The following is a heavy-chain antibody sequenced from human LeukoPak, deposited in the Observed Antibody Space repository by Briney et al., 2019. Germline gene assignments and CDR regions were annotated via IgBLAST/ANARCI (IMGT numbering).Heavy chain of an antibody. CDR1: GFTFRMYD. J-gene: IGHJ4*02. Sequence: GSLRLSCAASGFTFRMYDMSWVRQAPGKGLEWVSTISGAGDNTYYADSVKGRFTISRDNSKNTLYLQMNGLRAEDTAIYYCAKDRIPGAGTLLGYWGQGTLVTVSS. CDR2: ISGAGDNT. CDR3: AKDRIPGAGTLLGY. D-gene: IGHD2-2*01. V-gene: IGHV3-23*01.